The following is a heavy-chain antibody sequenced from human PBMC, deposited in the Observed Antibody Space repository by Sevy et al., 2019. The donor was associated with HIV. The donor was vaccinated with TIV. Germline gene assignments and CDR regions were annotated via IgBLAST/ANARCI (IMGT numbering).Heavy chain of an antibody. CDR1: GVTFCNAW. Sequence: WGSLRLSCAVSGVTFCNAWMSWVRQAPGKGLEWVGRITSKADHEQTDYSAAVKGRFTISRDDSKNTLFLQMNSLKTEDTAIYYCTTDFRGYSAYYSPGYWGQGTLVTVSS. CDR3: TTDFRGYSAYYSPGY. D-gene: IGHD5-12*01. CDR2: ITSKADHEQT. J-gene: IGHJ4*02. V-gene: IGHV3-15*01.